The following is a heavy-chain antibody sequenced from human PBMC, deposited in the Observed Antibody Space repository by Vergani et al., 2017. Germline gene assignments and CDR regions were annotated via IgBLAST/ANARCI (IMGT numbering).Heavy chain of an antibody. CDR1: GYSITNYW. Sequence: EVQLVQSGAEVEKPGESLRISCQGSGYSITNYWIAWVRQRPGKSLEWMRIIYAGDSDVRYRQSFQGQVTMSVDKSLSTVYMQWSSLNASDTATYYCASGGHGSENGGSLHLWGQGTNITVSS. J-gene: IGHJ3*01. D-gene: IGHD3-10*01. V-gene: IGHV5-51*03. CDR2: IYAGDSDV. CDR3: ASGGHGSENGGSLHL.